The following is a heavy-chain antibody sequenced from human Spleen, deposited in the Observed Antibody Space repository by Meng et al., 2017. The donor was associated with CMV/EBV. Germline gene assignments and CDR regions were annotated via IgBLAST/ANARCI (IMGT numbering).Heavy chain of an antibody. V-gene: IGHV3-74*01. CDR1: GFTFSNYW. J-gene: IGHJ4*02. Sequence: LSLTCAVSGFTFSNYWMHWVRQVPGEGLVWVARTNSDGSNTAYADSVKGRFTISRDNAKNTLHLQVRSLRGEDTAVYFCARGNPRDCSSVDCYPFFDSWGQGTLVTVSS. D-gene: IGHD2-2*01. CDR3: ARGNPRDCSSVDCYPFFDS. CDR2: TNSDGSNT.